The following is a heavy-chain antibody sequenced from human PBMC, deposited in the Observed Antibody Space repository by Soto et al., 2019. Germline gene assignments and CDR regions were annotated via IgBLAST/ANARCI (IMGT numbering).Heavy chain of an antibody. CDR2: INPNSGNT. Sequence: ASVKVSCKASGYTFTSYYMHWVRQAPGQGLEWMGRINPNSGNTGYAQKFQGRVTMTRNTSISTAYMELSSLRSEDTAVYYCARGFSGYFIYFDYWGQGTLVTVSS. CDR1: GYTFTSYY. D-gene: IGHD3-22*01. V-gene: IGHV1-8*02. J-gene: IGHJ4*02. CDR3: ARGFSGYFIYFDY.